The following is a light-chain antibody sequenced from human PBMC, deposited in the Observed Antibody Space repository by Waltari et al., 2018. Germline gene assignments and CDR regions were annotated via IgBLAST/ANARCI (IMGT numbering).Light chain of an antibody. CDR3: AAWDDSLSVSYV. J-gene: IGLJ1*01. Sequence: QSVLTQPPSASGTPGQTVTISCSGTNSNIGRNSVFWYQQLPGTAPKLHTYRRKQRPSGVPDRFAGSKSGTSASLAISGLRSEDEADYYCAAWDDSLSVSYVFGSGTKVTV. CDR2: RRK. CDR1: NSNIGRNS. V-gene: IGLV1-47*01.